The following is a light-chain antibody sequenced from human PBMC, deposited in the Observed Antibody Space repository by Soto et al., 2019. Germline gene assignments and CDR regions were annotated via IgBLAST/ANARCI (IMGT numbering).Light chain of an antibody. CDR1: SSDVGSYNL. J-gene: IGLJ1*01. CDR2: EAT. Sequence: QSALTQPASVSGSPGQSITISCTGTSSDVGSYNLVSWYQQHPGKAPKLMIYEATKRPSGVSDRFSGSRSGNTASLTISGLQAEDEADYYCCSYASSTTYVFGPGTKVTVL. CDR3: CSYASSTTYV. V-gene: IGLV2-23*01.